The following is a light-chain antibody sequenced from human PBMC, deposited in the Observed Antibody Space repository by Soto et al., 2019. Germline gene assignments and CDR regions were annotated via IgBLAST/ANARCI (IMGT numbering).Light chain of an antibody. CDR2: AES. V-gene: IGKV1-27*01. CDR1: QGINNY. Sequence: DLPMTQSPSSLSASVGDRVTITCRASQGINNYVAWYQQKPGKPPKLLIYAESTLQSGVPSRFSGSGSGTDFHLTINSLQPEDVATYSCQKYSSVPVFGPGTKVDIK. J-gene: IGKJ3*01. CDR3: QKYSSVPV.